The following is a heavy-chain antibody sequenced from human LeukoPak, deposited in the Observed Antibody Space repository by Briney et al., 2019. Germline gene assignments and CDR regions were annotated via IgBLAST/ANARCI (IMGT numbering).Heavy chain of an antibody. J-gene: IGHJ3*02. Sequence: PGGSLRLSCAASGLTFSSYAMSWVRQAPGKGLEWVSAISGSGGSTYYADSVKGRFTISRDNSKNTLYLQMNSLRAEDTAVYYCANLPNYYDSSGYYYPPAAFDIWGQGTMVTVSS. CDR2: ISGSGGST. V-gene: IGHV3-23*01. D-gene: IGHD3-22*01. CDR3: ANLPNYYDSSGYYYPPAAFDI. CDR1: GLTFSSYA.